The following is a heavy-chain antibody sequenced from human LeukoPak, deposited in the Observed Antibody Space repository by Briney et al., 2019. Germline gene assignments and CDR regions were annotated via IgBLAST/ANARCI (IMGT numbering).Heavy chain of an antibody. V-gene: IGHV3-64*01. D-gene: IGHD3-22*01. CDR1: GFTFSNYA. J-gene: IGHJ4*02. CDR3: ARGGYYDSSGSFDY. CDR2: ISTNGGST. Sequence: TGGSLRLSCAASGFTFSNYAMYWARQAPGRGLEYVSAISTNGGSTDYANSVKGRFTISRDNSDNRVFLQMGTLRAEDMAVYYCARGGYYDSSGSFDYWGQGILVTVSS.